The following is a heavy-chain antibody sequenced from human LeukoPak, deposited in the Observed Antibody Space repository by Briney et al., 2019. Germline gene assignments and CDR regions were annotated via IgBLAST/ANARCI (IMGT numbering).Heavy chain of an antibody. Sequence: PGGSLRLSCAASGFTFKNAWMSWVRQAPGKGLEGVGRIKSKTDGGTTDYAAPVKGRFTISSDDSKNTLYLQRHSLKTEDTAVYYCTTGPPTVPTLLVLWGQGTLVTVSS. D-gene: IGHD4-17*01. CDR1: GFTFKNAW. CDR3: TTGPPTVPTLLVL. J-gene: IGHJ4*02. CDR2: IKSKTDGGTT. V-gene: IGHV3-15*01.